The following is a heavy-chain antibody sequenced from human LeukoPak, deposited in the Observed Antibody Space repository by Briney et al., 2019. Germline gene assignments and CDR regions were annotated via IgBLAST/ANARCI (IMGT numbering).Heavy chain of an antibody. J-gene: IGHJ4*02. CDR2: INHSGST. CDR1: GGSISSYY. Sequence: PSETLSLTCTVSGGSISSYYWSWIRQPPGKGLEWIGEINHSGSTNYNPSLKSRVTISVDTSKNQFSLKLSSVTAADTAVYYCARESPAYCSGGSCYRNDYWGQGTLVTVSS. D-gene: IGHD2-15*01. CDR3: ARESPAYCSGGSCYRNDY. V-gene: IGHV4-34*01.